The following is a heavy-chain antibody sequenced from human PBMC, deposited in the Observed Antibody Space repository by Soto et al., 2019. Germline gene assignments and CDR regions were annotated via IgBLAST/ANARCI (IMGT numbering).Heavy chain of an antibody. CDR3: ARTVAGYFDY. Sequence: ASVKVSCKASGYTFTSSGISWVRQAPGQGPEWMGWISTYNGNTNYAQNLQGRVTMTTDTSTSTAYMELRGLRSDDTAVYHCARTVAGYFDYWGQGTLVTVSS. CDR1: GYTFTSSG. D-gene: IGHD6-19*01. CDR2: ISTYNGNT. J-gene: IGHJ4*02. V-gene: IGHV1-18*01.